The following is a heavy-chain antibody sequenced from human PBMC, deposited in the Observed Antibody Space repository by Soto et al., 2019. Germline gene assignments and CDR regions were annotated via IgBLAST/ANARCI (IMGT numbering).Heavy chain of an antibody. Sequence: EVQLVESGGGLVKPGGSLRLSCAASGFTFSSYSMNWVRQALGKGLEWVSSISSSSSYIYYADSVKGRFTISRDNAKNSLYLQMNSLRAEDTAVYYCARAGDYGDYFDYWGQGTLVTVSS. CDR2: ISSSSSYI. V-gene: IGHV3-21*01. CDR1: GFTFSSYS. CDR3: ARAGDYGDYFDY. J-gene: IGHJ4*02. D-gene: IGHD4-17*01.